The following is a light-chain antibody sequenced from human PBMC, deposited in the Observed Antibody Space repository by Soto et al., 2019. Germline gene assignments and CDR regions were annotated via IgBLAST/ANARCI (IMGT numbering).Light chain of an antibody. V-gene: IGLV6-57*03. CDR2: EDN. Sequence: NFMLTQPHSVSESPGKTVTISCTRSSGSFASNYVQWYQQRPGSAPTTVIYEDNQRPSGVPDRFSGSIDSSSNSASLTISGLRAEDEADYYCQCYDITPGAVFGGGTKLTVL. CDR1: SGSFASNY. J-gene: IGLJ7*01. CDR3: QCYDITPGAV.